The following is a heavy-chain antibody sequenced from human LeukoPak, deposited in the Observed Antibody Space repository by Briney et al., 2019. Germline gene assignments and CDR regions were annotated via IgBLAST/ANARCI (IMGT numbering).Heavy chain of an antibody. CDR2: IVGSGGST. D-gene: IGHD2-15*01. CDR3: AKGMGIVVVVAAERVFDY. J-gene: IGHJ4*02. Sequence: QPGGSLRLSCAASGFTFSSYAMSWVRQAPGKGLEWVSAIVGSGGSTYYADSVKGRFTISRDNPKNTLYLQMNSLRAEDTAVYYCAKGMGIVVVVAAERVFDYWGQGTLVTVSS. V-gene: IGHV3-23*01. CDR1: GFTFSSYA.